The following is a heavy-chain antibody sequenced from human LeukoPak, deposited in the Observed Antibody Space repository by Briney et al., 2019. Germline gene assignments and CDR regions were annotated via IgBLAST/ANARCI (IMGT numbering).Heavy chain of an antibody. J-gene: IGHJ5*02. CDR3: ARGPPSGSYPGAHWFDP. Sequence: SETLSLTCTVSGGSIYSSGYYWGWVRQPPGKALEWIGSIYYSGSTYYNPSLKSRVTISADTSRNQFSLKLSSVTAADSAVYYCARGPPSGSYPGAHWFDPWGQGILVTVSS. V-gene: IGHV4-39*07. D-gene: IGHD1-26*01. CDR2: IYYSGST. CDR1: GGSIYSSGYY.